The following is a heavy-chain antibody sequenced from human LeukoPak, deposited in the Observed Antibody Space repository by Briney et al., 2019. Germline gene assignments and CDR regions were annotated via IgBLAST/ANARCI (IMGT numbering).Heavy chain of an antibody. CDR1: GFTLSSYG. J-gene: IGHJ3*02. CDR3: ARVDYYDSSGYYFPDAFDI. Sequence: GGSLRLSCAASGFTLSSYGTHWVRQAPGKRLEWGAVILDDGSNKYCVGSVQGRFTMSRDNSKNALYLQMRSLRDEDTAVCYCARVDYYDSSGYYFPDAFDIWGQGTMVTVSS. V-gene: IGHV3-33*01. CDR2: ILDDGSNK. D-gene: IGHD3-22*01.